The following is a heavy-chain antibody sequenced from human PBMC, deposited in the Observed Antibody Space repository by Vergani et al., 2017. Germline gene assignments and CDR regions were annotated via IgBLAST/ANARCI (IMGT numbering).Heavy chain of an antibody. V-gene: IGHV3-21*01. CDR3: ARGSGIAARMYDFDY. D-gene: IGHD6-6*01. J-gene: IGHJ4*02. CDR2: ISSSSSYI. Sequence: EVQLVESGGGLVKPGGSLRLSCAASGFTFSSYSMNWVRQAPGKGLEWVSSISSSSSYIYYADSVKGRFTISRDNAKYSLYLQMNSLRAEDTAVYYCARGSGIAARMYDFDYWGQGTLVTVSS. CDR1: GFTFSSYS.